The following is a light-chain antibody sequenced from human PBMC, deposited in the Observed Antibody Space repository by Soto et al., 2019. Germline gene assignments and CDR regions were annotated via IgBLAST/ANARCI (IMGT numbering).Light chain of an antibody. J-gene: IGKJ5*01. Sequence: DIQLTQFPSFLSASVGDRVTITCRASQGISTYLAWYQQKPGKAAKLLIYAASTLQSGVPLSFSGSGSGTSFTLTISSLQPEDFATYYCHQLLSYPITFGQGTRLESK. CDR3: HQLLSYPIT. CDR1: QGISTY. CDR2: AAS. V-gene: IGKV1-9*01.